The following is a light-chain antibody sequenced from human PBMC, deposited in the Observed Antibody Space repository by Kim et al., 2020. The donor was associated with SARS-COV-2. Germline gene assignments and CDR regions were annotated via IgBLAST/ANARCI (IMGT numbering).Light chain of an antibody. Sequence: PGVRATLSCRASQSVCNYLAWYQQRLGQAPRLLILDASHRATGIPARFSGSGSGTDFTLTISSLEPEDFAVYYCQQRSKWPITFGQGTRLEI. CDR3: QQRSKWPIT. J-gene: IGKJ5*01. CDR2: DAS. V-gene: IGKV3-11*01. CDR1: QSVCNY.